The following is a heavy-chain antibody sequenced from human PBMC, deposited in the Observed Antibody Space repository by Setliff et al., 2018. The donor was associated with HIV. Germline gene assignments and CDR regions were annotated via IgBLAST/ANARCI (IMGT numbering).Heavy chain of an antibody. D-gene: IGHD3-3*01. Sequence: GSLRLSCAASGFTFSNYEMNWVRQAPVKGLEWVSSISSSSRSKYYADSVKGRFTISRDNAKNSLYLQMNSLTAEDTAVYYCARDVSWRVRTYIDYWGQGALVTVSS. V-gene: IGHV3-21*01. J-gene: IGHJ4*02. CDR2: ISSSSRSK. CDR1: GFTFSNYE. CDR3: ARDVSWRVRTYIDY.